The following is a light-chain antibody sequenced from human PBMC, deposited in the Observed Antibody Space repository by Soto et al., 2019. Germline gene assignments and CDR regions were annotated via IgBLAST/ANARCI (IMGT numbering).Light chain of an antibody. V-gene: IGLV3-1*01. CDR2: QDS. CDR3: RAWDSSTGV. Sequence: SYELTQPPSVSVSPGQTASITCSGDKLGDKYACWYQQKPGQSPVLVIYQDSKRPSGIPERFSGSNSGNTATLTISGTQAMDEADYYWRAWDSSTGVFGGGTKLTVL. J-gene: IGLJ2*01. CDR1: KLGDKY.